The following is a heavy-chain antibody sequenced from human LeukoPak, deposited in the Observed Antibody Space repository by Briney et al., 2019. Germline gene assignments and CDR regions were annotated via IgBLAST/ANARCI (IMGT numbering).Heavy chain of an antibody. CDR1: GGSISSSSYY. CDR2: IYYSGST. J-gene: IGHJ2*01. V-gene: IGHV4-39*07. CDR3: ARRPYTVTKALWYFDL. Sequence: PSETLSLTCTVSGGSISSSSYYWGWIRQPPGKGLEWIGSIYYSGSTYYNPSLKSRVTISVDTSKNQFSLKLSSVTAADTAVYYCARRPYTVTKALWYFDLWGRGTLVTVSS. D-gene: IGHD4-17*01.